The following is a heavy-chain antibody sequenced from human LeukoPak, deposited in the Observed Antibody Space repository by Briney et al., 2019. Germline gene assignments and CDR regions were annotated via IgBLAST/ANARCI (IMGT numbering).Heavy chain of an antibody. CDR2: VGGTGGST. D-gene: IGHD3-22*01. V-gene: IGHV3-23*01. CDR1: GFTFSSYA. Sequence: GGSLRLSCAASGFTFSSYAMSWVRQAPGKGLEWVSTVGGTGGSTYYADSVKGRFTISRDNSKNTLYLQINSLRAEDTAAYYCAKSLYYDSTYGSYYFDYWGQGTLVTVSS. CDR3: AKSLYYDSTYGSYYFDY. J-gene: IGHJ4*02.